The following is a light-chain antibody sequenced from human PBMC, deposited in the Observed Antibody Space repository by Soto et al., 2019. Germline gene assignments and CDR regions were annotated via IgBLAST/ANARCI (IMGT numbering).Light chain of an antibody. V-gene: IGLV2-14*03. CDR3: CSYTSSSTYV. CDR1: SSDVGGYKF. CDR2: DVS. J-gene: IGLJ1*01. Sequence: QSALTQPASVSGSPGQSITISCTGTSSDVGGYKFVSWYQQHPGRAPKVIISDVSHRPSGVSNRFSGSKSGNTASLTISGLQADDEADYYCCSYTSSSTYVFGTGTQLTVL.